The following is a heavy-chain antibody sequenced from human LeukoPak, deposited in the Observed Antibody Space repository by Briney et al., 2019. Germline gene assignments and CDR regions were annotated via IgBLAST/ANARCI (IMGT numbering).Heavy chain of an antibody. Sequence: PGGSLRLSCAASAFTFSSYGMSWVRQAPGRGLEWVSAISGSGDTTYYADSVRGRFTISRDNSRNTLYLQMNSLRAEDTAVYYCAKIARYYDSSGYPDLDPFDIWGQGTRVTVSS. D-gene: IGHD3-22*01. CDR1: AFTFSSYG. CDR3: AKIARYYDSSGYPDLDPFDI. J-gene: IGHJ3*02. V-gene: IGHV3-23*01. CDR2: ISGSGDTT.